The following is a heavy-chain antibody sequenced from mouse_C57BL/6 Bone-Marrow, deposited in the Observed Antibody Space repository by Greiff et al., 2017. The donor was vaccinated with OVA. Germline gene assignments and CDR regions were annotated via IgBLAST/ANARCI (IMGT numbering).Heavy chain of an antibody. CDR1: GYTFTSYG. D-gene: IGHD2-1*01. Sequence: VQLQQSGAELARPGASVKLSCKASGYTFTSYGISWVKQRTGQGLEWIGEIYPRSGNTYYNEKFKGKATLTADKSSSTAYMELRSLTSEDSAVYFCAIKGGNPWYFDVWGTGTTVTGSS. CDR3: AIKGGNPWYFDV. V-gene: IGHV1-81*01. CDR2: IYPRSGNT. J-gene: IGHJ1*03.